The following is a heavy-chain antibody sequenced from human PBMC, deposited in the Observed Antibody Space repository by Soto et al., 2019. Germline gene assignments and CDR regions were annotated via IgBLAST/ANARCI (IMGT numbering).Heavy chain of an antibody. V-gene: IGHV4-59*01. D-gene: IGHD3-9*01. Sequence: SSETLSLTCTVSGGSIWSYYWSWIRQPPGKGLEWIGYIYYSGSTNYNPSLKSRVTISVDTSKNQFSLKLSSVTAADTAVYYCARDRLYYDILTGSSYYYYGMDVWGQGTTVTVSS. CDR2: IYYSGST. J-gene: IGHJ6*02. CDR3: ARDRLYYDILTGSSYYYYGMDV. CDR1: GGSIWSYY.